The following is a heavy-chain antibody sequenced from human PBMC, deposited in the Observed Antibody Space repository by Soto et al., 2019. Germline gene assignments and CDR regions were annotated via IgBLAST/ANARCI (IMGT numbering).Heavy chain of an antibody. CDR1: GFTFSSYG. CDR2: ISYDGSNK. V-gene: IGHV3-30*18. D-gene: IGHD1-26*01. J-gene: IGHJ6*02. Sequence: QVQLVESGGGVVQPGRSLRLSCAASGFTFSSYGMHWVRQAPGKGLEWVAVISYDGSNKYYADSVKGRFTISRDNSKNTLHLQMNSLRSEDTAVYYCAKDHRRWELLSYYGMDVWGQGTTVAVSS. CDR3: AKDHRRWELLSYYGMDV.